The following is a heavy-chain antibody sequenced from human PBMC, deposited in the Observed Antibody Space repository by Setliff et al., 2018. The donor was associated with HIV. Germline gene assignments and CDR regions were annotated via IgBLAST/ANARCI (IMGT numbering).Heavy chain of an antibody. CDR1: GGSFSGYY. CDR3: ARGVGSYYD. CDR2: INHSGST. Sequence: SETLSLTCAVYGGSFSGYYWSWIRQPPGKGLEWIGEINHSGSTNYNPSLKSRVTISVDTSKNQFSLRLSSVTAADTAVYYCARGVGSYYDWGQGTLVTVSS. D-gene: IGHD1-26*01. V-gene: IGHV4-34*01. J-gene: IGHJ4*02.